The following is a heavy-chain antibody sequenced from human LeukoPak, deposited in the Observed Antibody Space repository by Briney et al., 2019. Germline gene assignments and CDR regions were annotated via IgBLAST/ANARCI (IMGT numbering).Heavy chain of an antibody. CDR2: INHSGST. V-gene: IGHV4-34*01. CDR3: AGVMAAAGTVDY. D-gene: IGHD6-13*01. J-gene: IGHJ4*02. Sequence: PSETLSLTCAVYGGSFSGYYWSWIRQPPGKGLEWIGEINHSGSTNYNPSLKSRVTISVDTSKNQFSLKLSSVTAADTAVYYCAGVMAAAGTVDYWGQGTLVTVSS. CDR1: GGSFSGYY.